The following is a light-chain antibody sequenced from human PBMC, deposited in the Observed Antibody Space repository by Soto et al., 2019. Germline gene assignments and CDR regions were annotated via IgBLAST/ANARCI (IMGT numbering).Light chain of an antibody. CDR2: QAS. V-gene: IGKV1-5*03. CDR3: QQYNSHWSWT. CDR1: HRINNW. Sequence: IHMTHSPSSLAASSGDRVAITCRAIHRINNWLAWYQQKPWKAPKLLIYQASNLQSGVPPRFSGGGFGTEFTLTISNLQPEDFAMYYCQQYNSHWSWTFGQGTKVDIK. J-gene: IGKJ1*01.